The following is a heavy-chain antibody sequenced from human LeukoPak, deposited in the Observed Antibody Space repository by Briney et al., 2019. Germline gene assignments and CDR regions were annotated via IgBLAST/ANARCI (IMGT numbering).Heavy chain of an antibody. J-gene: IGHJ5*02. Sequence: GGSLRLSCAASGFSFSSHWMSWVRQAPGKGLEWVANINQDGREKQYVDSVKGRFTISRDNAKNSLYLQMNSLRAEDTAVYYCARDNSVRDEAWWFNPWGQGTLVTVSS. CDR2: INQDGREK. D-gene: IGHD5-24*01. CDR3: ARDNSVRDEAWWFNP. CDR1: GFSFSSHW. V-gene: IGHV3-7*03.